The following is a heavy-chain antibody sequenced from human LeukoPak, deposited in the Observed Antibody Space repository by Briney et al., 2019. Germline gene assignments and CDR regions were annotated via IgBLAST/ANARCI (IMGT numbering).Heavy chain of an antibody. Sequence: GGSLRLSCAASGFTFSRYWMSWVRQAPGKGLEWVANINQDGGDKYHADSVKGRFTISRDNAKNSLYLQTNSLRAEDTAVYYCARDHDGKDYWGQGTLVTVSS. CDR1: GFTFSRYW. CDR2: INQDGGDK. CDR3: ARDHDGKDY. V-gene: IGHV3-7*01. J-gene: IGHJ4*02.